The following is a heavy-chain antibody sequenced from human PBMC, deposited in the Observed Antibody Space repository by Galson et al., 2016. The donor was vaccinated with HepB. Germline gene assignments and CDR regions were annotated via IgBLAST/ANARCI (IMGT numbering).Heavy chain of an antibody. Sequence: SLRLSCATSGFTFKSYSMNWVRQAPGKGPEWVSYISSSSDTIYYADSVKGRFTISRDNANNLLYLQMNSLRDADTAVYYCARDEWDFAVIGEPYGMDFWGQGTTVTVSS. CDR2: ISSSSDTI. D-gene: IGHD1-26*01. J-gene: IGHJ6*02. CDR3: ARDEWDFAVIGEPYGMDF. CDR1: GFTFKSYS. V-gene: IGHV3-48*02.